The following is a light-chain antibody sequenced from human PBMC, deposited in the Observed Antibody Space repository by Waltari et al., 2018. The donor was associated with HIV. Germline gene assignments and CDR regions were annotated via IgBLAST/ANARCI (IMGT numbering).Light chain of an antibody. J-gene: IGKJ1*01. Sequence: DIQMTQSPTTLSASVGDRVTITCRASQSVSIRLAWYQQKPGKDPKLLIYKASNLVTGVPSRFTGSGSGTEFTLTISSLQPDDSATYYCQRYNSDLWAFGQGTKVEIK. CDR1: QSVSIR. CDR3: QRYNSDLWA. V-gene: IGKV1-5*03. CDR2: KAS.